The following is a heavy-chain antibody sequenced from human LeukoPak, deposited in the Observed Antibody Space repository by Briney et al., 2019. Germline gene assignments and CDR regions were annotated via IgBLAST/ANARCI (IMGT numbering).Heavy chain of an antibody. CDR2: IYNRGTT. CDR3: TKATQWLAFDY. CDR1: GGSISSHF. D-gene: IGHD6-19*01. Sequence: SETLSLTCTVSGGSISSHFWSWMRQPPGKGLEWIGNIYNRGTTNYNPSLNSRVTMPVDTSKNQLSLQLTSVTAADTAVYYCTKATQWLAFDYWGRGTLATVSS. V-gene: IGHV4-59*11. J-gene: IGHJ4*02.